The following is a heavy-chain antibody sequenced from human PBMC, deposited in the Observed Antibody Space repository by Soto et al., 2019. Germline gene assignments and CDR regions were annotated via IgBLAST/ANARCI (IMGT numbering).Heavy chain of an antibody. V-gene: IGHV1-69*01. Sequence: QLVQSGSEVKKPGSSVKVSCQASGGTFSGYVVTWVRQAPGQGLEWMGEFVPLFGTTNYAQRFWGRITITAEESTSTAYMELRTLRSDDTAVYYCATHGLGVSSPPYCDNWGQGTLVTVSS. J-gene: IGHJ4*02. CDR2: FVPLFGTT. CDR1: GGTFSGYV. CDR3: ATHGLGVSSPPYCDN. D-gene: IGHD2-15*01.